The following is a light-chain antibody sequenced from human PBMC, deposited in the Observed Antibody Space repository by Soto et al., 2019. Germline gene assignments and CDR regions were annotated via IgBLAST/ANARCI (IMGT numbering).Light chain of an antibody. CDR2: AAS. J-gene: IGKJ4*01. CDR1: QNIYIN. Sequence: DIQMAQTPLSLSASVGDRVTITCRASQNIYINLNWYQQKPGKAPQLLIYAASTLQSGVPSRFSGSGSGTDFTLAISSLKPEDSATYYCQQTYGTLTFGGGTKVQI. CDR3: QQTYGTLT. V-gene: IGKV1-39*01.